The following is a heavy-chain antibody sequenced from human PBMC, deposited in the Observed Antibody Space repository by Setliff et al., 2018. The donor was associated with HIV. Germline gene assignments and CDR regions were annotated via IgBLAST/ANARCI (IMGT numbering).Heavy chain of an antibody. CDR2: IYTSGST. J-gene: IGHJ4*02. CDR3: ARDRSGSPSI. D-gene: IGHD1-26*01. V-gene: IGHV4-61*09. CDR1: GGSISSGRYY. Sequence: SETLSLTCTVSGGSISSGRYYWSWIRQPAGKGLEWIGHIYTSGSTNYNPSLKSRVTISVDTSKNQFSLKLSSVTAADTAVYYCARDRSGSPSIWGQGTLVTVSS.